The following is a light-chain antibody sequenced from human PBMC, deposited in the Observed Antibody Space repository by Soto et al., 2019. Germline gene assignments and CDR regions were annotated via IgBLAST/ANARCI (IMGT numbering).Light chain of an antibody. CDR2: GAS. CDR3: QQYNKWPIT. CDR1: HSVSNK. J-gene: IGKJ5*01. Sequence: EIVFTQSPGTLSLYPGERATLSCRASHSVSNKYVAWYQQKPGQAPRVLIYGASSRATGIPDRFSGSGSGTEFTLTISSLQSEDSAFYYCQQYNKWPITFGQGTRLEIK. V-gene: IGKV3D-15*01.